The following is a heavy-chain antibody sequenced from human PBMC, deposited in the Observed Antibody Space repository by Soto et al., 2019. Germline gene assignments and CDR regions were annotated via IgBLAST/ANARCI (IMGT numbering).Heavy chain of an antibody. D-gene: IGHD3-22*01. CDR3: TQDSYRRMIVVRFDY. Sequence: GGSLRLSCAASGFTFSNALINWVRLAPGKGLEWVGRIRSKTDGGTTDFAAPVKGRFAISRDDSKDMVYLQMNSLKTEDTGIYDCTQDSYRRMIVVRFDYWGHGTLVTVSS. CDR2: IRSKTDGGTT. J-gene: IGHJ4*01. V-gene: IGHV3-15*07. CDR1: GFTFSNAL.